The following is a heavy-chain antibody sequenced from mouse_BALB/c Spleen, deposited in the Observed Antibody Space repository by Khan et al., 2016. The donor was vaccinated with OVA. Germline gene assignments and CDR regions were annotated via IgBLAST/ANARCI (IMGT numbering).Heavy chain of an antibody. CDR2: ISTYYDDA. V-gene: IGHV1S137*01. Sequence: QVQLQQSGAELVRPGVSVKISCKGSGYTFTDYAMHWVKQSHAKSLEWIGVISTYYDDADYTQRFQGKASMTVDRSSSTAYLELARLTSEDSAIYYCARGGRFAYWGQGTLVTVSA. CDR1: GYTFTDYA. CDR3: ARGGRFAY. J-gene: IGHJ3*01. D-gene: IGHD1-1*02.